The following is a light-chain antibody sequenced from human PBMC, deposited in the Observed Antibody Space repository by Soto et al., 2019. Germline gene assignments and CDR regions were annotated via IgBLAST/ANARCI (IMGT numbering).Light chain of an antibody. V-gene: IGKV3-20*01. J-gene: IGKJ5*01. CDR2: GPS. CDR3: QQYGGSPPIT. CDR1: QSVSSTY. Sequence: VLTQSPGTLSLSPGERATLSCRASQSVSSTYLAWYQHKPGQAPRLLIYGPSTRATGIPARFSGSGSGTDFTLTISRLEPEDFAVYYCQQYGGSPPITFGQGTRLEIK.